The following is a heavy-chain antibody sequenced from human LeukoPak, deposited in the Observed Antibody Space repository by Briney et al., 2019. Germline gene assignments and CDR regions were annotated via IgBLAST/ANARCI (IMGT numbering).Heavy chain of an antibody. CDR2: ISGSGGST. CDR3: AKDLGTFGYMDV. J-gene: IGHJ6*03. CDR1: GFTFSSYA. V-gene: IGHV3-23*01. Sequence: GGSLRLSCAASGFTFSSYAMSWVRQAPGKGLEWVSAISGSGGSTYYADSVRGRFTISRDNSKDTLYLQMNSLRAEDTAVYYCAKDLGTFGYMDVWGKGTTVTVSS. D-gene: IGHD3-10*01.